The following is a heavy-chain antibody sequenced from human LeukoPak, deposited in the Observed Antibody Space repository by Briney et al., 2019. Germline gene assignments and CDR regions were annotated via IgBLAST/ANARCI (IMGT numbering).Heavy chain of an antibody. CDR3: ARVSRGRYYDSSGYSYYFDY. Sequence: GASVKVSCKASGYTFTSYGISWVRQAPGQGLEWMGWISAYNGNTNYAQKLQGRVTMTTDTSTSTAYMELRSLRSDDTAVYYCARVSRGRYYDSSGYSYYFDYWGQGTLVTVSS. D-gene: IGHD3-22*01. V-gene: IGHV1-18*01. J-gene: IGHJ4*02. CDR1: GYTFTSYG. CDR2: ISAYNGNT.